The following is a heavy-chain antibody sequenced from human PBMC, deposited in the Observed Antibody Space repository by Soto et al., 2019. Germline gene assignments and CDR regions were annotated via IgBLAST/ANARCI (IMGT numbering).Heavy chain of an antibody. V-gene: IGHV1-18*01. J-gene: IGHJ4*02. D-gene: IGHD1-1*01. CDR1: GYSFTNYG. Sequence: QIHLEQSRIEMKEPGTSLKISCATSGYSFTNYGISLVRQAPGQGLEWMGWISGYNGNTKYAQRFHDRVVMTADKFTSTGYLEMRNIRSNDTAVYYCARANTWVTGRVGTHWGQGTKVTVSS. CDR3: ARANTWVTGRVGTH. CDR2: ISGYNGNT.